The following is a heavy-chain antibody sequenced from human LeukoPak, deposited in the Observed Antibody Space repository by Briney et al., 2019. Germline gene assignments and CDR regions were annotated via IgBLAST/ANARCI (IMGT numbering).Heavy chain of an antibody. CDR3: AKGTHDYGVSGIFDY. Sequence: GRSLRLSCAASGFTFSSYGMHWVRQAPGKGLEWVAVISYDGSNKYYADSVKGRFTISRDNSKNTLYLQMNSLRAEDTAVYYCAKGTHDYGVSGIFDYWGQGTLVTVSS. V-gene: IGHV3-30*18. CDR2: ISYDGSNK. CDR1: GFTFSSYG. J-gene: IGHJ4*02. D-gene: IGHD4-17*01.